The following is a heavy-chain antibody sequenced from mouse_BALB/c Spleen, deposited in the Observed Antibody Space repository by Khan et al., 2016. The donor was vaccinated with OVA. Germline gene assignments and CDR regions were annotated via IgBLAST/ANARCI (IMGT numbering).Heavy chain of an antibody. J-gene: IGHJ3*01. CDR1: GYSITSDYA. V-gene: IGHV3-2*02. CDR3: ARGRAY. CDR2: IHYSGST. D-gene: IGHD3-3*01. Sequence: EVQLLESGPGLVKPSQSLSLTCTVTGYSITSDYAWNWIRQFPGNKLEWMGYIHYSGSTSYIPSLKSRISITRDTSKNQFFLHLTSVTSEDTATYYCARGRAYWGQGTLVTVSA.